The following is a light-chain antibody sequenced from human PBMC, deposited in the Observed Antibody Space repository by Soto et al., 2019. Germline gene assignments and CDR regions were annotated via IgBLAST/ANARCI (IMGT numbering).Light chain of an antibody. CDR2: AAS. Sequence: DIQMTQSPSSVSASIGDRVTITCRASQSISCWLAWYQQKPGEAPKLLIYAASALPRGVPSRFSGSGSGTKFTLTIASLQPDDFATYYCQQYETFSGTFGPGTKVDI. CDR3: QQYETFSGT. J-gene: IGKJ1*01. V-gene: IGKV1-5*01. CDR1: QSISCW.